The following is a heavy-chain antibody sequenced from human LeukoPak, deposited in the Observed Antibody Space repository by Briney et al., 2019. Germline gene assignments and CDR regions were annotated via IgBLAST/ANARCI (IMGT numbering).Heavy chain of an antibody. V-gene: IGHV3-23*01. D-gene: IGHD3-3*02. CDR2: ISHSGGTT. Sequence: GGSLRLSCAASGFTFSSYAMSWVRQAPGKGPEWVSAISHSGGTTYYADSVKGRFTISRDNSKNTLYLQMNSLRAEDTAVYYCAKDENHFWSGYYSNYFDPWGQGTLVTVSS. CDR1: GFTFSSYA. J-gene: IGHJ5*02. CDR3: AKDENHFWSGYYSNYFDP.